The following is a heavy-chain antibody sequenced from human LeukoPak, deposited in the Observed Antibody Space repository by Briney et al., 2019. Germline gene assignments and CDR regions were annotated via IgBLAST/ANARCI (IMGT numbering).Heavy chain of an antibody. Sequence: GGSLRLSCAASGFTFSSYAMSRVRQAPGKGLEWVSSISGSGGTTYYADSVKGRFTISRDNSKNTLYLQMNSLRAEDTAVYYCAKGITMIVVVIRTGFDYWGQGTLVTVSS. CDR1: GFTFSSYA. CDR3: AKGITMIVVVIRTGFDY. CDR2: ISGSGGTT. V-gene: IGHV3-23*01. J-gene: IGHJ4*02. D-gene: IGHD3-22*01.